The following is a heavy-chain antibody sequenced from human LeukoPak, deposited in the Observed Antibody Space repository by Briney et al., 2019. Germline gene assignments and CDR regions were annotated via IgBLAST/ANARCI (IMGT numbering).Heavy chain of an antibody. CDR3: ARVGAAARSFDY. D-gene: IGHD6-13*01. CDR2: ISYSGST. J-gene: IGHJ4*02. Sequence: SETLSLTCTVSGDSISSYYWSWIRQPPGKGLEWIGYISYSGSTNYNPSLKSRVTISVDTSKNHFSLKLSSVTAADTAVYYCARVGAAARSFDYWGQGTLVTVSS. V-gene: IGHV4-59*01. CDR1: GDSISSYY.